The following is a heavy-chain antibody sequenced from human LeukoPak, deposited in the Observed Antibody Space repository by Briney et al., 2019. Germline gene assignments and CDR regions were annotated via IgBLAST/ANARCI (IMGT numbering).Heavy chain of an antibody. V-gene: IGHV3-74*01. Sequence: GGSLRLSCAASGFTFSSYWMHWVRQDPGKGLVWVSRINTDGGSTSYADSVKGRFTVTRDNAKNTLYLQMNSLRAEDTAVYYCARDSSSLSYWGQGTLVTVSS. CDR3: ARDSSSLSY. CDR2: INTDGGST. J-gene: IGHJ4*02. D-gene: IGHD2-2*01. CDR1: GFTFSSYW.